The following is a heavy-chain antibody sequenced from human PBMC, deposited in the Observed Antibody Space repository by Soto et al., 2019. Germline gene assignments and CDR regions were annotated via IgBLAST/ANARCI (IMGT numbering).Heavy chain of an antibody. CDR3: ARDDYSSSSRGGMDV. CDR2: IYYSGST. V-gene: IGHV4-31*03. D-gene: IGHD6-13*01. Sequence: PSETLSLTCTVSGGSISRGGYYWSWIRQHPGKGLEWIGYIYYSGSTYYNPSLKSRVTISVDTSKNQFSLKLSSVTAADTAVYYCARDDYSSSSRGGMDVWGQGTTVTVSS. J-gene: IGHJ6*02. CDR1: GGSISRGGYY.